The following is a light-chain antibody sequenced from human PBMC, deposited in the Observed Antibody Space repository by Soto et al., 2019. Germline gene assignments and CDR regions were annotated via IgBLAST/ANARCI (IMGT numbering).Light chain of an antibody. V-gene: IGKV3-15*01. Sequence: EVVMTQSPATVSVSPGEGVTLSCRASQTISNDLAWYQQKPGQAPRLLIYGASTRATGVPARFSGGGSGTEFTLPIISRQSEDFAFYYCQQNNKWPPVTFGGGTKVEIK. J-gene: IGKJ4*01. CDR2: GAS. CDR3: QQNNKWPPVT. CDR1: QTISND.